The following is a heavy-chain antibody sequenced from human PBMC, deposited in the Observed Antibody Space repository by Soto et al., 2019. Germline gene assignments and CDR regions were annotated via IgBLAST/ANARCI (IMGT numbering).Heavy chain of an antibody. CDR1: GIPFRSYW. CDR2: INSDGSST. Sequence: PGGSLRLSCAASGIPFRSYWIQWVRQAPGKGLVWVSWINSDGSSTSYADSVKGRFTISRDNAKNTLHLQMNSLRAEDTAVYYCASGGSSLNFDSWGQGTLVTVSS. D-gene: IGHD6-6*01. CDR3: ASGGSSLNFDS. V-gene: IGHV3-74*01. J-gene: IGHJ4*02.